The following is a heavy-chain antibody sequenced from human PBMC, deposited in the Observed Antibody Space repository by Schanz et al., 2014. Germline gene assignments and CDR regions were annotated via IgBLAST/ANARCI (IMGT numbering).Heavy chain of an antibody. V-gene: IGHV3-74*02. J-gene: IGHJ4*02. Sequence: EVQLLESGGGLVQPGGSLRLSCAGSGFAFSSNWMNWVRQAPGKGLVWVSHINSDGTTTTYADSVKGRFTISRDNSNNTVYLQMNSLRAEDTAVYYCARSRGFDSSFDFWGRGTLVTVSS. CDR1: GFAFSSNW. CDR2: INSDGTTT. CDR3: ARSRGFDSSFDF. D-gene: IGHD5-12*01.